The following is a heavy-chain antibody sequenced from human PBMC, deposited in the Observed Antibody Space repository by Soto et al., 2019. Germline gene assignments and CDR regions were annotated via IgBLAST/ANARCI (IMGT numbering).Heavy chain of an antibody. J-gene: IGHJ4*02. V-gene: IGHV1-2*02. CDR1: GYTFTGYY. CDR2: INPNSGGT. D-gene: IGHD3-10*01. Sequence: ASVKVSCKASGYTFTGYYMHWVRQAPGQGLEWMGWINPNSGGTNYAQKFQGRVTMTRDTSISTAYMELSRLRSDDTAVYYCARDTQGITMVRGVIPYFDFWGQGTLVTVSA. CDR3: ARDTQGITMVRGVIPYFDF.